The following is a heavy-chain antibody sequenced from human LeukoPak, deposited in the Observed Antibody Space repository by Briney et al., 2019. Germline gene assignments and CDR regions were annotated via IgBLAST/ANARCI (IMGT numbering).Heavy chain of an antibody. CDR2: ISYDGNKK. Sequence: GGSLRLSCVASGFTFSNYAMNWVRQAPGKGLEWVVVISYDGNKKYYADSVKGRFTISRDNSNNTLYLQMNSLRAEDTAVYYCARWKSLKGTFDYWGQGTLVTVSS. D-gene: IGHD1-7*01. CDR1: GFTFSNYA. V-gene: IGHV3-30*04. CDR3: ARWKSLKGTFDY. J-gene: IGHJ4*02.